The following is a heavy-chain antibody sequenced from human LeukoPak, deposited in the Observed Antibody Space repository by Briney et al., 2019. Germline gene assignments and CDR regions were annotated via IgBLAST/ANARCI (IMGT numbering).Heavy chain of an antibody. CDR2: IYHSGST. Sequence: PSETLSLTCTVSGGSISSGGYYWSWIRQPPGKGLEWIGYIYHSGSTYYNPSLKSRVTISVDRSKNQFSLKLSSVTAADTAVYYCARGVYYYDSSGYYPDAFDIWGQGTMVTVSS. D-gene: IGHD3-22*01. CDR1: GGSISSGGYY. V-gene: IGHV4-30-2*01. J-gene: IGHJ3*02. CDR3: ARGVYYYDSSGYYPDAFDI.